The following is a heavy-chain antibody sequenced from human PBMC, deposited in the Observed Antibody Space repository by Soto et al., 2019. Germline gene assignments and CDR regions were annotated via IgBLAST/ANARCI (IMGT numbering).Heavy chain of an antibody. CDR2: VSYSGST. D-gene: IGHD6-19*01. Sequence: SETLSLTCSLSGGAIGGYYWSWIRQPPGKALEWIGYVSYSGSTDYHPSLKSRVSISIDTSKNQFSLKMISVTAADTAVYYCARHGSDSGWFFFDPWGQGARGTVSA. J-gene: IGHJ5*02. CDR1: GGAIGGYY. CDR3: ARHGSDSGWFFFDP. V-gene: IGHV4-59*08.